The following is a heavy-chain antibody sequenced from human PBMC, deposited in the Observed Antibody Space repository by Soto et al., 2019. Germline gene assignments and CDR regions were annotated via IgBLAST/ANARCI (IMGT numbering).Heavy chain of an antibody. CDR2: ISSDSSYK. CDR3: ARGYCXRSSCYIGGFYYYGMDV. V-gene: IGHV3-21*01. D-gene: IGHD6-13*01. CDR1: GFTLSSHT. J-gene: IGHJ6*02. Sequence: PGGSLRLSCAASGFTLSSHTMNWVRQAPGKGLEWVSSISSDSSYKYYTDSVKGRFTVSRDNAKNSLYLQMDSLRAEDTAVYYCARGYCXRSSCYIGGFYYYGMDVWGQGATVTVSS.